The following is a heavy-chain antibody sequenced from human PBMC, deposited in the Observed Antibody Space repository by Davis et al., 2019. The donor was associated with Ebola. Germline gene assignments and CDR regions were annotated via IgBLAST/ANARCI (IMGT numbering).Heavy chain of an antibody. J-gene: IGHJ4*02. D-gene: IGHD1-26*01. Sequence: GESLKISCAASGFTFSDYYMSWVRQAPGKGLEWVSAISGSGGSTYYADSVKGRFTISRDNSKNTLYLQMNSLRAEDTAVYYCAKGRVVVGATFDYWGQGTLVTVSS. CDR2: ISGSGGST. V-gene: IGHV3-23*01. CDR3: AKGRVVVGATFDY. CDR1: GFTFSDYY.